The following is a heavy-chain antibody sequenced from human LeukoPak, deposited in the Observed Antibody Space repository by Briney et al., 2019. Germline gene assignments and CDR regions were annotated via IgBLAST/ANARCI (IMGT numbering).Heavy chain of an antibody. V-gene: IGHV4-34*01. CDR2: VNHSGYT. CDR3: ARVVRPAVTIFGVATRPVYYYMDV. D-gene: IGHD3-3*01. Sequence: PSETLSLTCDVSGVSFSTYYWSWIRQSPEKGLEWIGEVNHSGYTNLNPSLKSRVTISLDTSKSQFSLRLSSVPAADTAAYYCARVVRPAVTIFGVATRPVYYYMDVWGKGTTVTVSS. J-gene: IGHJ6*03. CDR1: GVSFSTYY.